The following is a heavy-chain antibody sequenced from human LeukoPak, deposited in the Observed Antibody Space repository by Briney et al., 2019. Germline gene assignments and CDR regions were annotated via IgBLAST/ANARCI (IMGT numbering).Heavy chain of an antibody. CDR2: IYYSGTT. CDR3: ARGQDYSNWFDP. D-gene: IGHD2-15*01. CDR1: GGSISSHY. Sequence: SETLSLTCTVSGGSISSHYWSWIRQPPGKGLEWIGYIYYSGTTNYNPSLKSRVTISVDTSKNQFSLKLSSVTAADTAVYYCARGQDYSNWFDPWGQGTLVTVSS. V-gene: IGHV4-59*11. J-gene: IGHJ5*02.